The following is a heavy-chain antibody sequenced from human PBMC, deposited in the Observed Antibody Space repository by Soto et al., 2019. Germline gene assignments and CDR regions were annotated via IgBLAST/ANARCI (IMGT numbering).Heavy chain of an antibody. Sequence: GASVKVSCKASGYIFTSYTMHWVRQAPGQRLEWMGRITAGNGNTKYSQKFQGRLTITRDTSASTVYMELNNLRSEDTAVYYCARTAGTTPFDPWGQGTPVTVSS. CDR2: ITAGNGNT. V-gene: IGHV1-3*01. D-gene: IGHD6-19*01. CDR3: ARTAGTTPFDP. CDR1: GYIFTSYT. J-gene: IGHJ5*02.